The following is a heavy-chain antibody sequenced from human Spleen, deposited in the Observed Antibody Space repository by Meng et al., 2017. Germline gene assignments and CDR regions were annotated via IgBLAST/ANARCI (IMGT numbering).Heavy chain of an antibody. Sequence: QVQLAQSGAEVKKPGASVKVSCKASGYTFTGYYMNWVRQAPGQGLEWMGRINPSSGGTIYAQKFQGRVTMTRDTSIGTAYMELSRLRSDDTAVYYCARDEGLAAAGSGNDYWGQGTLVTVSS. V-gene: IGHV1-2*06. CDR2: INPSSGGT. J-gene: IGHJ4*02. D-gene: IGHD6-13*01. CDR3: ARDEGLAAAGSGNDY. CDR1: GYTFTGYY.